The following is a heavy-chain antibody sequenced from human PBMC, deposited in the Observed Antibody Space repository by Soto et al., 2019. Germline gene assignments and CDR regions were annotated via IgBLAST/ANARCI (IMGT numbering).Heavy chain of an antibody. CDR2: IIPILHTT. J-gene: IGHJ4*02. Sequence: QVQLVQSGAEVKKPGSSVKVSCKASGGTFSHFVFSWVRQSPGQGLEWMGVIIPILHTTEYAQKFQDRVTITADKSTSTAYMELRSLTSEDPALNYCATLPVRDQTGLQLPDDHWGQGSLVTVSS. V-gene: IGHV1-69*06. D-gene: IGHD1-7*01. CDR3: ATLPVRDQTGLQLPDDH. CDR1: GGTFSHFV.